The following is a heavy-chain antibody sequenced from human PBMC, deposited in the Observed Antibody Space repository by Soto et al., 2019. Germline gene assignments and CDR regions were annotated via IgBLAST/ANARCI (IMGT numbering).Heavy chain of an antibody. J-gene: IGHJ6*02. CDR2: IYSGGST. CDR3: ARDPPATRHGMDV. V-gene: IGHV3-53*02. CDR1: GFTVSSNY. Sequence: EVQLVETGGGLIQPGGSLSLYCAASGFTVSSNYMSWVRQAPGKGLEWGSVIYSGGSTYYADSVRGRFTISRDNSKNTLYIQMKYLRAEDTAVYYGARDPPATRHGMDVWGQGTTVTVSS.